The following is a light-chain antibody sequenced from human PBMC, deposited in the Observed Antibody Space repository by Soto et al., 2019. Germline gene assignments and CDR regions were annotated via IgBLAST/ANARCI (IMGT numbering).Light chain of an antibody. CDR3: QQYGRSPPYT. V-gene: IGKV3-20*01. CDR1: QFLSSF. Sequence: EFVLTQSPATLSLAPGERATLSCRASQFLSSFLAWYQQRPGQAPRLLIYGASSRATGIPDRFSGSGSGTDFTLTISRLEPEDFAVYYCQQYGRSPPYTFGPGTKVDIK. J-gene: IGKJ3*01. CDR2: GAS.